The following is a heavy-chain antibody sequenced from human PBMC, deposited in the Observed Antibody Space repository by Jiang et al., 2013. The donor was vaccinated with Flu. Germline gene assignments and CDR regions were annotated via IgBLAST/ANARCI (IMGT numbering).Heavy chain of an antibody. V-gene: IGHV4-61*02. J-gene: IGHJ3*02. D-gene: IGHD1-26*01. CDR1: GGSISSGNYY. Sequence: GPGLVKPSQTLSLTCTVSGGSISSGNYYWSWVRQPAGKGLEYIGLIYTSGNTKYNPSLRSRVTISVDSSKNQFSLNLSSVTAADTAVYYCARAPLTGSFSLDAFDIWGQGTMVTVSS. CDR2: IYTSGNT. CDR3: ARAPLTGSFSLDAFDI.